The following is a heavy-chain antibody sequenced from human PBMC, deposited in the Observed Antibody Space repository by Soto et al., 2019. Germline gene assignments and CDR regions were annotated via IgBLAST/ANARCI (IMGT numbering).Heavy chain of an antibody. CDR1: GFTFSRYG. V-gene: IGHV3-30*18. D-gene: IGHD2-15*01. CDR2: ISYDGSNK. J-gene: IGHJ6*02. Sequence: QVQLVESGGGVVQPGRSLRLSCAASGFTFSRYGMHWVRQAPGKGLEWVAVISYDGSNKYYADSVKGRFTISRDNSKNTLYLQMNSLRAEDTAVYYCAKVARTVAGSRRIHYYYYYGMDVWGQGTTVTVSS. CDR3: AKVARTVAGSRRIHYYYYYGMDV.